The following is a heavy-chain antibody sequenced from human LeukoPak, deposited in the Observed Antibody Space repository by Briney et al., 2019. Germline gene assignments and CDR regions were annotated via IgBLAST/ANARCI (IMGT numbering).Heavy chain of an antibody. CDR3: AKDGMVRGVIITYYFDY. CDR2: ISGGST. Sequence: GGSLRLSCAASGFTFSSYAMSWVRQAPGKGLEWVSAISGGSTYYADSVKGRFTISRDNSKNTLYLQMNSLRAEDTAVYYCAKDGMVRGVIITYYFDYWGQGTLVTVSS. V-gene: IGHV3-23*01. CDR1: GFTFSSYA. D-gene: IGHD3-10*01. J-gene: IGHJ4*02.